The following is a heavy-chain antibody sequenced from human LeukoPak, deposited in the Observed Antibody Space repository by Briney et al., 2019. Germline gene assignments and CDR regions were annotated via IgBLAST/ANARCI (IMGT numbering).Heavy chain of an antibody. V-gene: IGHV4-59*01. D-gene: IGHD1-14*01. J-gene: IGHJ5*02. CDR2: IYYSGST. CDR1: GGSISGYY. Sequence: SSEPLSLTCTVPGGSISGYYWSWIRQPPGKGLEYIGYIYYSGSTNYNLSLNSRVSISVATSKYQFSLRLTSATAADTPASSSGRLGGHRKTYGWLGPWGQGTLVTVSS. CDR3: GRLGGHRKTYGWLGP.